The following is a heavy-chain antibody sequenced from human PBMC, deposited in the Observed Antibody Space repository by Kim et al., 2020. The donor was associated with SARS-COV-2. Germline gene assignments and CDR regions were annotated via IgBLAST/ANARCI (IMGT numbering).Heavy chain of an antibody. V-gene: IGHV3-7*01. CDR3: AREVPGGAVAMDY. J-gene: IGHJ4*02. CDR2: IRGDGGKT. CDR1: GFSFSSYW. D-gene: IGHD5-12*01. Sequence: GGSLRLSCAASGFSFSSYWMSWVRQAPGMGPEWVADIRGDGGKTYYVDSVKGRFTISRDNAKNPLHLQMNTLRAEDTAVYYCAREVPGGAVAMDYWGQGTLATVSS.